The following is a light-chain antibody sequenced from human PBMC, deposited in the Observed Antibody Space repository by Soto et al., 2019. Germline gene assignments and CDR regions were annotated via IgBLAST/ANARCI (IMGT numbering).Light chain of an antibody. CDR1: QSVLYSSNNKNY. J-gene: IGKJ4*01. V-gene: IGKV4-1*01. CDR2: WAS. CDR3: QQYYSTPPT. Sequence: DIVMTQSPDSLAVSLGERATINCKSSQSVLYSSNNKNYLAWYQQKPGQPPKLLIYWASTRESGVPDRFSGSGSGTDFTLTISSLQAEDVAVYYCQQYYSTPPTFGGGTKVDIX.